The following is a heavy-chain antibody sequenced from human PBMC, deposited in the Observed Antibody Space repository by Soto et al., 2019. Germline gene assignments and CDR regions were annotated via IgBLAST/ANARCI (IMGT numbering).Heavy chain of an antibody. J-gene: IGHJ5*02. CDR3: ARVRGGYYHGWFDP. CDR1: GFTFSSYS. V-gene: IGHV3-21*01. D-gene: IGHD3-22*01. CDR2: ISSSSSYI. Sequence: EVQLVESGGGLVKPGGSLRLFCAASGFTFSSYSMNWVRQAPGKGLEWVSSISSSSSYIYYADSVKGRFTISRDNAKNSLYLQMNSLRAEDTAVYYCARVRGGYYHGWFDPWGQGTLVTVSS.